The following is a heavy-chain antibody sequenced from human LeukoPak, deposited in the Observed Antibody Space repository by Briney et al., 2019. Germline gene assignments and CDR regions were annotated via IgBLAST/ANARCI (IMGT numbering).Heavy chain of an antibody. Sequence: SETLSLTRTVSGGSIRSYYWSWIRQPPGKGLEWIGHIYYSGSTNYSPSLKSRVTMSVDTSKNQFSLKLSSVTAADTAVYYCASSYYDVLTGSTLEMDVWGKGTTVTVSS. D-gene: IGHD3-9*01. J-gene: IGHJ6*04. CDR1: GGSIRSYY. V-gene: IGHV4-59*01. CDR2: IYYSGST. CDR3: ASSYYDVLTGSTLEMDV.